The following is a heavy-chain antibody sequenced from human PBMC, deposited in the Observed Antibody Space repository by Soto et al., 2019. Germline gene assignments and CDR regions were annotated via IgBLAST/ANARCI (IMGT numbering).Heavy chain of an antibody. J-gene: IGHJ4*02. CDR2: FDPEDGET. Sequence: VASVKVSCKVSGYTLTELSMHWVRQAPGKGLEWMGGFDPEDGETIYAQKFQGRVTMTEDTSTDTAYMELSSLRSEDTAVYYCATDPNYYDSSGPYNWGYWGQGTLVTVSS. V-gene: IGHV1-24*01. D-gene: IGHD3-22*01. CDR3: ATDPNYYDSSGPYNWGY. CDR1: GYTLTELS.